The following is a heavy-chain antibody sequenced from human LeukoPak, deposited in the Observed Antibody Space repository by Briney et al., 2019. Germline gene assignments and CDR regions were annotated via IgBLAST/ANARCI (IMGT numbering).Heavy chain of an antibody. CDR3: ARNSGFADC. V-gene: IGHV1-8*01. D-gene: IGHD5-12*01. Sequence: AASVKVSCKASGYTFTNYDISWVRQATGQGLEWMGWMNPNSGNTGYAEKFQGRVTMTRDTSISTAYMELSSLRSDDTAVYYCARNSGFADCWGQGTLVTVSS. CDR2: MNPNSGNT. CDR1: GYTFTNYD. J-gene: IGHJ4*02.